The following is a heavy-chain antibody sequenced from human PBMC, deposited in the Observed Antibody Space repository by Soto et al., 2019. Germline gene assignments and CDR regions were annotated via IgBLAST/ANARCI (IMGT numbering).Heavy chain of an antibody. CDR3: ARGWLEREGYLMDV. Sequence: QVQLQESGPGLVQPSKTLSLTCTVSGGSLSSYYWSWIRQSPGKGQENLGYIYFSDSTNYNPSFKSRITRSVDTSRNQFFLTLSSMTAADTAVYYCARGWLEREGYLMDVWGQGTTVTVSS. V-gene: IGHV4-4*09. CDR1: GGSLSSYY. D-gene: IGHD3-3*01. CDR2: IYFSDST. J-gene: IGHJ6*02.